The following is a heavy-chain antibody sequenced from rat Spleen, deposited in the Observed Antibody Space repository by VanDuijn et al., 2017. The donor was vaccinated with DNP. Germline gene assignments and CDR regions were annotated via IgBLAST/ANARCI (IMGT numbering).Heavy chain of an antibody. V-gene: IGHV3-3*01. CDR3: ARYSYYDGYYRLFDY. D-gene: IGHD1-12*03. J-gene: IGHJ2*01. CDR2: INSAGST. Sequence: EVQLQESGPGLVKPSQSLSLTCSVTGFSITRSYRWNWIRKFPGSKLEWMGYINSAGSTNYNPSIKSRISITRDTSKNQFFLQLNSVTTEDTATYYCARYSYYDGYYRLFDYWGQGVMVTVSS. CDR1: GFSITRSYR.